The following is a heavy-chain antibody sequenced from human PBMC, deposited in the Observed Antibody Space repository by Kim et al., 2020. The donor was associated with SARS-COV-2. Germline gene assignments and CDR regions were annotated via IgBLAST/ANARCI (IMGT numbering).Heavy chain of an antibody. V-gene: IGHV4-34*01. CDR1: GGSFSGYY. CDR3: ARGLGTAARRGNWFDP. D-gene: IGHD6-6*01. Sequence: SETLSLTCAVYGGSFSGYYWSWIRQPPGKGLEWIGEINHSGSTNYNPSLKSRVTISVDTSKNQFSLKLSSVTAADTAVYYCARGLGTAARRGNWFDPWG. CDR2: INHSGST. J-gene: IGHJ5*02.